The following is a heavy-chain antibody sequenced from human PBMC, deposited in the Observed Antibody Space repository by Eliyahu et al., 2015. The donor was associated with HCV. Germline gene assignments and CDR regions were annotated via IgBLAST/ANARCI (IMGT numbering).Heavy chain of an antibody. CDR3: AREFRNGMDV. J-gene: IGHJ6*02. V-gene: IGHV3-23*03. Sequence: DVKLLESGGGLVQPGGSLRLSXXGXGFTFSSSAMSWVRQAPGRGLGWVSIIFSGVSSAYYADSAMGRFTISRDNSKNTVFLQMNSLRAEDTAVYYCAREFRNGMDVWGQGTTVTVSS. CDR1: GFTFSSSA. CDR2: IFSGVSSA.